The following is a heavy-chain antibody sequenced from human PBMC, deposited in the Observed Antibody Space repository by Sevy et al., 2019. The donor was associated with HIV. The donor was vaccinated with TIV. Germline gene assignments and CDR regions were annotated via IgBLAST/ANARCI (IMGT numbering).Heavy chain of an antibody. CDR1: GGTFSSYA. D-gene: IGHD2-15*01. CDR2: IIPIFGTA. J-gene: IGHJ4*02. CDR3: ARVRDCSGGSCYSAYFDY. V-gene: IGHV1-69*06. Sequence: ASVKVSCKASGGTFSSYAISWVRQAPGQGLEWMGGIIPIFGTANYAQKFQGRVTITANKSTGTANMGLSSLRSEDTAVYYCARVRDCSGGSCYSAYFDYWGQGTLVTVSS.